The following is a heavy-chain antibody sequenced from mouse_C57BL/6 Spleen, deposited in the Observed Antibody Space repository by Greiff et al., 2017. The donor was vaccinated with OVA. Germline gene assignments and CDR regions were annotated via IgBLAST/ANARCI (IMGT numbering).Heavy chain of an antibody. Sequence: DVKLVESGGGLVKPGGSLKLSCAASGFTFSDYGMHWVRQAPEKGLEWVAYISSGSSTIYYADTVKGRFTISRDNAKNTLFLQMPSLRSEDTAVYYCARGYGNYVFAYWGQGTTLTVSA. D-gene: IGHD2-1*01. CDR2: ISSGSSTI. CDR1: GFTFSDYG. J-gene: IGHJ2*01. CDR3: ARGYGNYVFAY. V-gene: IGHV5-17*01.